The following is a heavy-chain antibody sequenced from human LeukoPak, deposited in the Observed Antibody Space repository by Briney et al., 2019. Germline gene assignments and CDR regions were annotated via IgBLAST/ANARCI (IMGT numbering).Heavy chain of an antibody. V-gene: IGHV3-23*01. CDR2: ISGSGTST. CDR1: GFTFSSYG. J-gene: IGHJ5*01. CDR3: AKDVVVVVADYNWFDS. D-gene: IGHD2-15*01. Sequence: GGTLRLSCAASGFTFSSYGMSWVRQAPGKGLEWVSAISGSGTSTYYADSVKGRFTISRDNSKSTLFLQMNSLRAEDTAIYYCAKDVVVVVADYNWFDSWGQGTQVTVSS.